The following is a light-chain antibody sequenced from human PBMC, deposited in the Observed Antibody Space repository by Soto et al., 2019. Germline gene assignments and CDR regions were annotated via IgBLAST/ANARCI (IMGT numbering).Light chain of an antibody. Sequence: LTQPASVSGAPGQSITISCTGTNSDVNYVSWHQQHPGKAPKLMIYEVINRSSGVSTRFSGSKSGNTASLTISGLQAEDEADYYCRSSTSSNTFVFGTGTKVTVL. J-gene: IGLJ1*01. CDR3: RSSTSSNTFV. CDR1: NSDVNY. V-gene: IGLV2-14*01. CDR2: EVI.